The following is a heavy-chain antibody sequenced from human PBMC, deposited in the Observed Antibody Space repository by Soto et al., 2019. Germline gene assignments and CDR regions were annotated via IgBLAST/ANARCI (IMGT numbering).Heavy chain of an antibody. D-gene: IGHD6-19*01. V-gene: IGHV1-18*01. CDR3: ARVGRWLVPTPVDY. CDR1: GYTFTSYG. J-gene: IGHJ4*02. CDR2: ISAYNGNT. Sequence: ASVKVSCKASGYTFTSYGISWVRQAPGQGLEWMGWISAYNGNTNYAQKLQGRVTMTTDTSTSTAYMELRSLRSGDTAVYYCARVGRWLVPTPVDYWGQGTLVTVSS.